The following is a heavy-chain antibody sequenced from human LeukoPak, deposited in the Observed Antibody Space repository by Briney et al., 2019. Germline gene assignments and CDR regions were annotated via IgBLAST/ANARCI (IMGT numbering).Heavy chain of an antibody. V-gene: IGHV4-4*09. CDR2: IYTSGST. D-gene: IGHD6-13*01. CDR3: ARRIAAAGTLGYYYYYMDV. Sequence: SETLSLTCTVSGGSISSYYWSWIRQPPGKGLEWIGYIYTSGSTNYNPSLKSRVTISVDTSKNQFSLKLSSVTAADTAVYYCARRIAAAGTLGYYYYYMDVWGKGTTVTVSS. J-gene: IGHJ6*03. CDR1: GGSISSYY.